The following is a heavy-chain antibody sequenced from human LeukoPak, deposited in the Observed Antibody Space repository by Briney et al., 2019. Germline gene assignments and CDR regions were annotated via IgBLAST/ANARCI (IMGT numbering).Heavy chain of an antibody. Sequence: PGVSLRLSCAASVYTYCSYSMDGARQASGRELECVSFFSSTRSTILYADSVKGRFTISRDNAKNPLSLQMNSLRDEDTAVYYCAMSRIVRTTVPFGVFAIWGPGTMVTVSS. CDR2: FSSTRSTI. J-gene: IGHJ3*02. D-gene: IGHD1-26*01. CDR1: VYTYCSYS. V-gene: IGHV3-48*02. CDR3: AMSRIVRTTVPFGVFAI.